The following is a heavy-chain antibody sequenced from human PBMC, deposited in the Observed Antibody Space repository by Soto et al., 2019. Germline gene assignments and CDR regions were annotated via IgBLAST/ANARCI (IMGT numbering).Heavy chain of an antibody. CDR2: ISYDGSNK. CDR3: AKDLRPRRNWNGPFDY. V-gene: IGHV3-30*18. Sequence: VGSLRLSCAASVFTFSSYGMHCVRQSPGKGLEWVAVISYDGSNKYYADSVKGRFTISRDNSKNTLYLQMNSLRAEDTAVYYCAKDLRPRRNWNGPFDYWGQGTLVTVSS. D-gene: IGHD1-1*01. J-gene: IGHJ4*02. CDR1: VFTFSSYG.